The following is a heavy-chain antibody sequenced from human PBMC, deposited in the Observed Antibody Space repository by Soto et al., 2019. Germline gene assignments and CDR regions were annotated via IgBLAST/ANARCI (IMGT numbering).Heavy chain of an antibody. CDR1: GYSISSGYY. V-gene: IGHV4-38-2*01. CDR2: IYHSGST. J-gene: IGHJ3*02. D-gene: IGHD6-6*01. CDR3: ARVKHQLARLIWYAFDI. Sequence: PSETLSLTCAVSGYSISSGYYWGWIRQPPGKGLEWIGSIYHSGSTYYNPSLKSRVTISVDTSKNQFSLKLSSVTAADTAVYYCARVKHQLARLIWYAFDIWGQGTMVTVSS.